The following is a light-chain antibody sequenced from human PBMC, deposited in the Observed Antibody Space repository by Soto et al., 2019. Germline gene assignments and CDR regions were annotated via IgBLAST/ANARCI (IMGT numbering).Light chain of an antibody. Sequence: DIPMTKSPSSLSASVGDRVTITCQASQDITNCLNWYHQKPGKAPKLLIYDASNLETGVPSRFSGSGSGRHFTFTITSLQPEDIGTYYCQQYNDWPPLTFGGGTKVDIK. CDR3: QQYNDWPPLT. CDR1: QDITNC. J-gene: IGKJ4*01. V-gene: IGKV1-33*01. CDR2: DAS.